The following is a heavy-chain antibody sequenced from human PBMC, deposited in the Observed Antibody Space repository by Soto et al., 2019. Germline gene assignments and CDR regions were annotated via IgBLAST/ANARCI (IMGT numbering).Heavy chain of an antibody. CDR2: ISGDGVHT. V-gene: IGHV3-74*01. Sequence: EVQLAESGGGLIQPGGSLRLSCATSGFTFSRYWIHWVRQPQGGGLVWVSRISGDGVHTAYAESVKGRFTVSRDIAKSTGYLQMNNLRAEDTAIYYCARLGFVGEGDFWGQGILVTVSS. D-gene: IGHD3-16*01. CDR3: ARLGFVGEGDF. CDR1: GFTFSRYW. J-gene: IGHJ4*02.